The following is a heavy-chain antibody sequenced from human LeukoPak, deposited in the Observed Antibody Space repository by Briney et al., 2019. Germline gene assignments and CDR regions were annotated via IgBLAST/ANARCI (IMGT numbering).Heavy chain of an antibody. V-gene: IGHV1-46*01. CDR1: GYTFTSYY. CDR3: ARAHCSSTSCYFAPDY. J-gene: IGHJ4*02. CDR2: INPSGGST. Sequence: ASVKVSCKASGYTFTSYYMHWVRQAPGQGLEWMGIINPSGGSTSYAQKFQGRVTMTRDTSTSTVYMELSSLRSEDTAVYYCARAHCSSTSCYFAPDYWAQGTLVTVSS. D-gene: IGHD2-2*01.